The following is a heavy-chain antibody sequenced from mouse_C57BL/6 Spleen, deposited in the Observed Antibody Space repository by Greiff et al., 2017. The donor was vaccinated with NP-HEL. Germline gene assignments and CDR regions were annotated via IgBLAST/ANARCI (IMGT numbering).Heavy chain of an antibody. CDR2: IDPETGGT. D-gene: IGHD2-1*01. CDR1: GYTFTDYE. CDR3: TRRGIYYGNSYWYFDV. Sequence: VQLQESGAELVRPGASVTLSCKASGYTFTDYEMHWVKQTPVHGLEWIGAIDPETGGTAYNQKFKGKAILTADKSSSTAYMELRSLTSEDSAVYYCTRRGIYYGNSYWYFDVWGTGTTVTVSS. J-gene: IGHJ1*03. V-gene: IGHV1-15*01.